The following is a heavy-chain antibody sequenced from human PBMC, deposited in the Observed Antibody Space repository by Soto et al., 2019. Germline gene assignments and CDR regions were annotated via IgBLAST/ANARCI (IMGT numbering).Heavy chain of an antibody. Sequence: PSETLSLTCTVSGGSISSGDYYWSWIRQPPGKGLEWIGYIYYSGSTYYSPSLKSRLTITKDTSKNQVVLTMTNMDPVDTATYYCAHDYYDSSGYYWNFDYWGQGTLVTVSS. V-gene: IGHV4-30-4*02. CDR3: AHDYYDSSGYYWNFDY. CDR1: GGSISSGDYY. J-gene: IGHJ4*02. CDR2: IYYSGST. D-gene: IGHD3-22*01.